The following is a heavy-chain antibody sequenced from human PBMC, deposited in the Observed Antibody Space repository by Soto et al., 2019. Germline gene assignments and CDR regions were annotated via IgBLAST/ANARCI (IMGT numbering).Heavy chain of an antibody. J-gene: IGHJ6*02. V-gene: IGHV1-69*01. CDR1: GGTFSSYA. CDR2: IIPIFGTA. D-gene: IGHD2-15*01. CDR3: ARGLRGCSGGSCYTSRYYYGMDV. Sequence: QVQLVQSGAEVKKPGSSVKVSCKASGGTFSSYAISWVRQAPGQGLEWMGGIIPIFGTANYAQKFQGRVTITAEESTSRAYMELSSLRSEYTAVYYCARGLRGCSGGSCYTSRYYYGMDVWGQGTTVTVSS.